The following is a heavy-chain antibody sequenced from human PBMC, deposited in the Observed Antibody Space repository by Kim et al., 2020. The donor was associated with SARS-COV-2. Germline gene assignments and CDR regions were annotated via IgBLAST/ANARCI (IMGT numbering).Heavy chain of an antibody. CDR3: ARLRGYGLGIEAFDI. CDR1: GYTFTDYY. J-gene: IGHJ3*02. Sequence: ASVKVSCKASGYTFTDYYMHWVRQAPGQGLEWMGWINPNSGVTYSEQKFQGRLTMTRDTSISTAYMELNRLRSDDTAVYYCARLRGYGLGIEAFDIWGQGTMVTVS. V-gene: IGHV1-2*02. CDR2: INPNSGVT. D-gene: IGHD3-10*01.